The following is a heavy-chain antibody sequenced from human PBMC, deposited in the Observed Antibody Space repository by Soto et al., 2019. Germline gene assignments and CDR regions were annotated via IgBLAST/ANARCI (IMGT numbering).Heavy chain of an antibody. J-gene: IGHJ4*02. D-gene: IGHD4-4*01. CDR3: ARAKSYSNLFDY. CDR2: INPNSGGT. Sequence: APVKVSFQASGYTFTGHHMHWGRQAPGQGLEWMGWINPNSGGTNYAQKFQGRVTMTRDTSISTAYMELSRLRSDDTAVYYCARAKSYSNLFDYWGQGTLVTVSS. V-gene: IGHV1-2*02. CDR1: GYTFTGHH.